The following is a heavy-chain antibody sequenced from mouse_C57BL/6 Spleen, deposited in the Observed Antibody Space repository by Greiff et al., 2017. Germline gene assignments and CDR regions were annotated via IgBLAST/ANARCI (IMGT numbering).Heavy chain of an antibody. CDR3: ARYYDYAMDY. CDR1: GYSFTSYY. D-gene: IGHD2-4*01. CDR2: IYPGSGNT. J-gene: IGHJ4*01. Sequence: VQLQESGPELVKPGASVKISCKASGYSFTSYYIHWVKQRPGQGLEWIGWIYPGSGNTKYNEKFKGKATLTADTSSSTAYMQLSSLTSEDSAVYYCARYYDYAMDYWGQGTSVTVSS. V-gene: IGHV1-66*01.